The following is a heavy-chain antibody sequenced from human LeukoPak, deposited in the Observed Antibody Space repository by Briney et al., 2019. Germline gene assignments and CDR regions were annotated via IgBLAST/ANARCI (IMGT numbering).Heavy chain of an antibody. CDR3: ARGLKDIVVVVAEPSFDY. D-gene: IGHD2-15*01. J-gene: IGHJ4*02. CDR1: GFTFSSYE. Sequence: GGSLRLSCAASGFTFSSYEMNWVRQAPGKGLEWVSYISSSGSTIYYADSVKGRFTISRDNAKSSLYLQMSSLRAEDTAVYYCARGLKDIVVVVAEPSFDYWGQGTLVTVSS. CDR2: ISSSGSTI. V-gene: IGHV3-48*03.